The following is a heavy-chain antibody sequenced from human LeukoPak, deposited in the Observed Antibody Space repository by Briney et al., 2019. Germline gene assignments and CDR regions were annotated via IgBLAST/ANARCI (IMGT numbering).Heavy chain of an antibody. CDR2: IYHSGST. J-gene: IGHJ4*02. V-gene: IGHV4-38-2*02. D-gene: IGHD5-12*01. CDR3: ARGGARDY. Sequence: PSETLSLTCTVSGYSISSGYYWGWIRQPPGKGLEWIGSIYHSGSTYYNPSLKSRVTISVDTSKNQFSLKLSSVTAADTAVYYCARGGARDYWGQGTLVTVPS. CDR1: GYSISSGYY.